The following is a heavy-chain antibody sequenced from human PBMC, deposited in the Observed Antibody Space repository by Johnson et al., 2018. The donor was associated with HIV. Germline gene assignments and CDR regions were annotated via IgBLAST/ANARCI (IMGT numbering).Heavy chain of an antibody. CDR3: AKDMYDYVWGSYRPNAFDI. CDR2: ISYDGANA. D-gene: IGHD3-16*02. V-gene: IGHV3-30-3*01. CDR1: GFTFSAYP. Sequence: QVQLVESGGGVVQPGKSLRLSCAGTGFTFSAYPMHWVRQTPAKGLEWMAIISYDGANADYADSVKGRFTISRDNSKNTLYLQMNSLRAEDTAVYYCAKDMYDYVWGSYRPNAFDIWGQGTMVTVSS. J-gene: IGHJ3*02.